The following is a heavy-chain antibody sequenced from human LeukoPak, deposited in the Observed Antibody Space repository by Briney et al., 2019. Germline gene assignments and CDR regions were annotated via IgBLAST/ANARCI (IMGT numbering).Heavy chain of an antibody. V-gene: IGHV1-3*01. D-gene: IGHD3-10*01. CDR2: IIAGTGIT. CDR3: ARTSGSGSFYTN. J-gene: IGHJ4*02. Sequence: ASVKLSCKASGYNFTTYAIHWVRQAPGQRLEWMGWIIAGTGITQYSQKFQGRVTFTRDTSANAAYMEVSSLRSDGPGLYFCARTSGSGSFYTNWGQGTLVTVSS. CDR1: GYNFTTYA.